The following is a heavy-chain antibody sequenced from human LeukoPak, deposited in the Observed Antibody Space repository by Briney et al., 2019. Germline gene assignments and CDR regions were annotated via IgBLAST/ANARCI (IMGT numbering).Heavy chain of an antibody. V-gene: IGHV4-38-2*01. Sequence: SETLSLTCAVSGYSISSGYYWGWIRQPPGKGLEWIGSIYHSGSTYYNPSLKSRVTISVDTSKNQFSLKLSSVTAADTAVYYCARGGYCSGGSCYYNWFDPWGQGTLVTVSS. CDR3: ARGGYCSGGSCYYNWFDP. J-gene: IGHJ5*02. D-gene: IGHD2-15*01. CDR1: GYSISSGYY. CDR2: IYHSGST.